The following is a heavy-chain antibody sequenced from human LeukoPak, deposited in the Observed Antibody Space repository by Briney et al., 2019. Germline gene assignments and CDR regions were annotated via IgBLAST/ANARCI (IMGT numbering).Heavy chain of an antibody. D-gene: IGHD3-10*01. CDR2: VFDSGST. CDR3: VRDTHGGFYSDY. CDR1: GGSISSYY. Sequence: PSETLSLTCTVSGGSISSYYWSWIRQPPGKGLEWIGYVFDSGSTNYNPSLQSRVTISLDTSKNQFSLRLSSVTAADTAVYYCVRDTHGGFYSDYWGQGALVTVSS. V-gene: IGHV4-59*01. J-gene: IGHJ4*02.